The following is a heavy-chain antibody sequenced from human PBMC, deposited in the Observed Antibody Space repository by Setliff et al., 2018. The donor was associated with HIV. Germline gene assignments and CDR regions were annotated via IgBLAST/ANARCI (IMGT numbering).Heavy chain of an antibody. D-gene: IGHD1-26*01. J-gene: IGHJ4*02. V-gene: IGHV3-23*05. CDR1: GGSISSGG. CDR3: ATGRLRATSPFDN. CDR2: ITNSARST. Sequence: ETLSLTCTVTGGSISSGGFYWTWVRQAPGKGLEWVLTITNSARSTHSADSVKGRFTISRDDSRKTLYLQMNSLRVEDTAVYYCATGRLRATSPFDNWGQGTLVTVSS.